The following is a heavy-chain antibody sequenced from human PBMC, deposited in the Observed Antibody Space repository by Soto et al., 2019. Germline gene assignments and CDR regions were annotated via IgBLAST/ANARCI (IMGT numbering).Heavy chain of an antibody. CDR2: ISGSGGST. Sequence: GGSLRLSCAASGFTFSSYAMSWVRQAPGKGLEWVSAISGSGGSTYYADSVKGRFTISRDNSKNKLYLQMNSLRAEDTAVYYCAKRLAGSSSYLLDAFDIWGQGTMVTVSS. D-gene: IGHD6-6*01. V-gene: IGHV3-23*01. CDR3: AKRLAGSSSYLLDAFDI. CDR1: GFTFSSYA. J-gene: IGHJ3*02.